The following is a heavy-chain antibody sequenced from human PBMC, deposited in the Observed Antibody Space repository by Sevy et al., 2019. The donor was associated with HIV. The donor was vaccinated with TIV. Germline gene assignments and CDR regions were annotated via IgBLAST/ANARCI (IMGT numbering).Heavy chain of an antibody. V-gene: IGHV3-23*01. J-gene: IGHJ4*02. D-gene: IGHD6-13*01. CDR2: ISCSGGTS. Sequence: GGSLRLSCAASDFTLSSYAMGWVRQAPGKGLEWVSAISCSGGTSYYAYSVKGRFTLSRDTSKNTLSLQMNSLRADDTAVYYCAKSAGYSSSWYFDYWGQGSLVTVSS. CDR3: AKSAGYSSSWYFDY. CDR1: DFTLSSYA.